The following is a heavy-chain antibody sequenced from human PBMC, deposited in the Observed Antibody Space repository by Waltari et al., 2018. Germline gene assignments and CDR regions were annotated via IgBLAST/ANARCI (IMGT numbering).Heavy chain of an antibody. Sequence: QVQLVQSGTEVKKHGASVKVSCEASGSTFTAFYMHWVRQTPVHGLEWMGWINPNSGDTKFAEKFQGRVTMTRDTSISTAYIELRRLQSDDTAVYSCARDTSPLYYDSAGLDAFDSWGQGTLVTVSS. V-gene: IGHV1-2*02. CDR1: GSTFTAFY. CDR2: INPNSGDT. D-gene: IGHD3-22*01. J-gene: IGHJ3*02. CDR3: ARDTSPLYYDSAGLDAFDS.